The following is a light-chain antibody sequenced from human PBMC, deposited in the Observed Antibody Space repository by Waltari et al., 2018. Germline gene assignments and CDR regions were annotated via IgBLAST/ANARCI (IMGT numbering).Light chain of an antibody. CDR1: SGYSSNV. J-gene: IGLJ3*02. Sequence: LVLTQSPSASASLGASVKLTCTLRSGYSSNVIAWPQQQPGKGPRYLMKVNSDGSHRKGDDIPDRFSASKSGTECYLTISSLQSEDEADYYCQTGGHGTWVFGGGTKLTVL. CDR2: VNSDGSH. V-gene: IGLV4-69*01. CDR3: QTGGHGTWV.